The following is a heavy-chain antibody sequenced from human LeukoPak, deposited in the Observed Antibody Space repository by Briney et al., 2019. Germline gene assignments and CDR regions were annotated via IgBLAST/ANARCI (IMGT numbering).Heavy chain of an antibody. CDR1: GYSISSGYY. Sequence: SETLSLTCTVSGYSISSGYYWGWIRQPPGKGLEWIGSIYHSGSTYYNPSLKSRVTISVDTSKNQFSLKLSSVTAADTAVYYCARADYSSTWSHDYYYRDVWGKGTTVTVSS. D-gene: IGHD6-13*01. CDR2: IYHSGST. CDR3: ARADYSSTWSHDYYYRDV. V-gene: IGHV4-38-2*02. J-gene: IGHJ6*03.